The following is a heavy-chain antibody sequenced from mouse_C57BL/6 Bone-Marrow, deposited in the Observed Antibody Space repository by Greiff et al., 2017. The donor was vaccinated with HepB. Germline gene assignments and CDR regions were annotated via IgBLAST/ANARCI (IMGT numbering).Heavy chain of an antibody. CDR2: IRLKSDNYAT. CDR3: LLNYYGSSYGYFDV. Sequence: DVKLQESGGGLVQPGGSMKLSCVASGFTFSNYWMNWVRQSPEKGLEWVAQIRLKSDNYATHYAESVKGRFTISRDDSKSSVYLQMNNLRAEDTGIYYCLLNYYGSSYGYFDVWGTGTTVTVSS. J-gene: IGHJ1*03. V-gene: IGHV6-3*01. CDR1: GFTFSNYW. D-gene: IGHD1-1*01.